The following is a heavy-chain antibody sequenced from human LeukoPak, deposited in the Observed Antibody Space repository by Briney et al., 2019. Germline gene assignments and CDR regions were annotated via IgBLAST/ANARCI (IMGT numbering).Heavy chain of an antibody. V-gene: IGHV4-4*02. CDR3: ASKGAYDSRGFEYFHH. CDR1: GGSISNSNW. J-gene: IGHJ1*01. Sequence: SETLSLTCAVSGGSISNSNWWSWVRQPPGKGLEWIGEIYHSGSSNYNPSLKSRVTISVDKSKNQFSLKLSSVTAADTAVYYCASKGAYDSRGFEYFHHWGQGTLVTVSS. CDR2: IYHSGSS. D-gene: IGHD3-22*01.